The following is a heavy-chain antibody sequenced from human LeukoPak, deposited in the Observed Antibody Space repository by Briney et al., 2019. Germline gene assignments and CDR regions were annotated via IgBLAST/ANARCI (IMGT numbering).Heavy chain of an antibody. J-gene: IGHJ3*02. CDR1: VGSISSYY. D-gene: IGHD3-9*01. Sequence: SETLSLTCTVPVGSISSYYWSWVRQPPGKGLEWVGYIYDSGSTNYNPSLKSRVTMSLDTSKNHFSFNRSSATSADTAVYYFTRADILTGYHDAFDIWGQGTMVTVSS. CDR2: IYDSGST. CDR3: TRADILTGYHDAFDI. V-gene: IGHV4-59*01.